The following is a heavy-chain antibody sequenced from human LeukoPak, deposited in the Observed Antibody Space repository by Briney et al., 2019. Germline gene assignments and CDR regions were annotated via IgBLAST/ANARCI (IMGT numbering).Heavy chain of an antibody. CDR2: IKQDGSAK. Sequence: PGGSLRLSCAAFGFAFSTYWMNWVRQAPGKGLEWVANIKQDGSAKFYADSVKGRFTISRDNAKTSLYLQMNSLRAEDTAVYYCVRGWADTVMSRMDSWGQGTLVTVSS. J-gene: IGHJ4*02. CDR3: VRGWADTVMSRMDS. D-gene: IGHD3-16*01. CDR1: GFAFSTYW. V-gene: IGHV3-7*01.